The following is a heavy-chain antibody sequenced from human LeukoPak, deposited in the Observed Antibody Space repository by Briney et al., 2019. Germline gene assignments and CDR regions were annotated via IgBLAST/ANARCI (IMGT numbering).Heavy chain of an antibody. D-gene: IGHD2-2*02. V-gene: IGHV4-4*02. CDR1: VGSINSGNW. J-gene: IGHJ6*02. Sequence: SETLSPTCAVSVGSINSGNWWSWVRQSPGKGLEWIGEIYHNGTPNYNPSLKSRVTISADTFKNHFSLKMTSVTAADTAVYYCATAPILRGEGGEHYKYGMDVWGQGTTVIVSS. CDR2: IYHNGTP. CDR3: ATAPILRGEGGEHYKYGMDV.